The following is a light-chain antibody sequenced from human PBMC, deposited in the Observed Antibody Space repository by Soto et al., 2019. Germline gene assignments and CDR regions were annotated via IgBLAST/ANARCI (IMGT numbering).Light chain of an antibody. Sequence: QPVLTQPASVSGSPGQSITISCTGTSSDVGGYNFVSWFQHQPGKAPKLMIFEVYNRPSGLSDRFSGSKSGNTASLTISGLQAEDEADYYCISYTTTNTFVFGTGTKVTVL. CDR2: EVY. V-gene: IGLV2-14*01. CDR1: SSDVGGYNF. CDR3: ISYTTTNTFV. J-gene: IGLJ1*01.